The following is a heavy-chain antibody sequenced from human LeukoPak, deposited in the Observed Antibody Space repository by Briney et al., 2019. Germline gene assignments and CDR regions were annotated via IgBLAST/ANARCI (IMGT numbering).Heavy chain of an antibody. V-gene: IGHV4-39*01. CDR1: GGSISSSDYY. CDR3: ARPKYSGYDHYYYYYMDV. Sequence: SETLSLTCTVSGGSISSSDYYWGWIRQPPGKGLEWIGSIYYSGTSYSNPSLKSRVTLSVDTSNNQFSLKLSSVTAADTAVYYCARPKYSGYDHYYYYYMDVWGKGTTVTVSS. J-gene: IGHJ6*03. CDR2: IYYSGTS. D-gene: IGHD5-12*01.